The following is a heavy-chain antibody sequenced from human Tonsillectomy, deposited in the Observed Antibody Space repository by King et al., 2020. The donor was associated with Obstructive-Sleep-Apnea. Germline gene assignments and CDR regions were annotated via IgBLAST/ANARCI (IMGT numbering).Heavy chain of an antibody. CDR3: VFLFGENDAFDI. V-gene: IGHV7-4-1*02. CDR2: IDTTTGDP. D-gene: IGHD3-10*01. CDR1: GYTFTTYT. Sequence: QLVQSGSELKKPGASVNVSCRASGYTFTTYTIHWVRQAPGQGLEWMGWIDTTTGDPTYAQGFTGRFVFSLDTSVSTAYLHFTSLKPDDTALYYCVFLFGENDAFDIWGQGTMVTVSS. J-gene: IGHJ3*02.